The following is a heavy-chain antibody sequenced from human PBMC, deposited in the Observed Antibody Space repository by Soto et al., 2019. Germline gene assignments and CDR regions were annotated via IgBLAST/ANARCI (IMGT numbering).Heavy chain of an antibody. CDR3: AMNPVYYYDSTGYHFDY. D-gene: IGHD3-22*01. V-gene: IGHV3-23*01. Sequence: GSLRLSCAASEFTFSNYAMSWVRQAPGKGLEWVSAISYGGGTTYYADSVKGRFTISRDNSKNTLYLQMNSLRAEDTAVYYCAMNPVYYYDSTGYHFDYWGQGTLVTVSS. CDR1: EFTFSNYA. CDR2: ISYGGGTT. J-gene: IGHJ4*02.